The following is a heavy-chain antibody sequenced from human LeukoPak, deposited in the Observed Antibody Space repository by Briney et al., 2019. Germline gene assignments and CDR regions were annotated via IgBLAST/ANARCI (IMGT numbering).Heavy chain of an antibody. CDR3: ARDALIAAAGNNWFDP. CDR1: GGSISSYY. CDR2: IYTSGST. Sequence: PSETLSLTCTVSGGSISSYYWSWIRQPAGKGLEWIGRIYTSGSTNYNPSLKSRVTMPVDTSKNQFSLKLSSVTAADTAVYYCARDALIAAAGNNWFDPWGQGTLVTVSS. V-gene: IGHV4-4*07. D-gene: IGHD6-13*01. J-gene: IGHJ5*02.